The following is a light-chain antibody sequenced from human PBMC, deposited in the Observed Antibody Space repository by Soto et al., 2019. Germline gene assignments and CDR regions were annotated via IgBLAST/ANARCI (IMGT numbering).Light chain of an antibody. J-gene: IGLJ2*01. CDR2: EVN. V-gene: IGLV2-14*01. Sequence: QSVLTQPASVSGSPGQSITISCTGTSSDVGGYKFVSWYQQYPGKAPKLIIYEVNNRPSGVSNRFSGSKSGNTASLTISGLQAEDEADYYCSSYTSSTTVIFGGGTKVTVL. CDR3: SSYTSSTTVI. CDR1: SSDVGGYKF.